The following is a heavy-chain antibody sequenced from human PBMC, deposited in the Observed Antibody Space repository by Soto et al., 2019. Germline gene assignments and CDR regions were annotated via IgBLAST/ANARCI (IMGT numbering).Heavy chain of an antibody. Sequence: GAPGKGSLKAFCYTLSKYGIYWGGQAPGKRLERMGWISAYNGNTNYAQKLQGRVTMTTDTSTSTAYMELRSLRSDDTAVYYCARGGYCSGGSCYSLYYYMDVWGKGTTVTVSS. D-gene: IGHD2-15*01. CDR2: ISAYNGNT. CDR3: ARGGYCSGGSCYSLYYYMDV. V-gene: IGHV1-18*01. J-gene: IGHJ6*03. CDR1: CYTLSKYG.